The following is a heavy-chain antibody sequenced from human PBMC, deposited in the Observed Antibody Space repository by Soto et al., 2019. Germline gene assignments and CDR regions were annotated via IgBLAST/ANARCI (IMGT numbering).Heavy chain of an antibody. D-gene: IGHD2-21*02. V-gene: IGHV4-30-4*01. J-gene: IGHJ5*02. CDR1: GGSISSGDYY. Sequence: SETLSLTCTVSGGSISSGDYYWSWVRQPPGTGLEWIGYIYYSGSTYYNPSLKSRVTISVDTSKNQFSLKLSSVTAADTAVYYCARVAPDLGTWFDPWGQGTLVTVSS. CDR3: ARVAPDLGTWFDP. CDR2: IYYSGST.